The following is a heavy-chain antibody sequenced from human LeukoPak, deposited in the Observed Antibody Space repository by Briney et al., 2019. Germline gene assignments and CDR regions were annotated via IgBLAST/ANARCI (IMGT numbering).Heavy chain of an antibody. CDR2: IIPIFGTA. J-gene: IGHJ5*02. CDR3: ARNLVVVVPAAIPWFDP. D-gene: IGHD2-2*02. V-gene: IGHV1-69*13. Sequence: ASVNVSCKACRCTFSSYAISWVRQAPGQGVEWMGGIIPIFGTANYAQKFQGRVTITADESTSTAYMELSSLRSEDTAVYYCARNLVVVVPAAIPWFDPWGQGTLVTVSA. CDR1: RCTFSSYA.